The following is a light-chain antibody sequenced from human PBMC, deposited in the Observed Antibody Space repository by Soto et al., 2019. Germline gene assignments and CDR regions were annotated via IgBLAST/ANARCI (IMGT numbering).Light chain of an antibody. V-gene: IGKV1-39*01. J-gene: IGKJ1*01. Sequence: DIQMTHSPSSLSASVGDRVTIACRASQTVSKFVNWYQQKPGKVPTLLIFTTSTLHSGVPSRFSGSGSGTEFTLTINGLQPEDFATYYCQQTYTLPRTFAQGTKVDIK. CDR1: QTVSKF. CDR2: TTS. CDR3: QQTYTLPRT.